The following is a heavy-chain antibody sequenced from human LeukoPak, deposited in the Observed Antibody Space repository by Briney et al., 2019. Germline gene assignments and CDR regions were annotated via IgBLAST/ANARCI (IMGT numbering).Heavy chain of an antibody. CDR1: GFTFSDYY. D-gene: IGHD3-10*02. J-gene: IGHJ4*02. V-gene: IGHV3-23*01. Sequence: GGSLRLSCAASGFTFSDYYMSWIRQAPGKGLEWVSSITATGYSTHYADSVKGRFSISRDNSMNTLYLQMNSLRAEDTAVYYCAKDRVFHQFDYWGQGTLVTVSS. CDR2: ITATGYST. CDR3: AKDRVFHQFDY.